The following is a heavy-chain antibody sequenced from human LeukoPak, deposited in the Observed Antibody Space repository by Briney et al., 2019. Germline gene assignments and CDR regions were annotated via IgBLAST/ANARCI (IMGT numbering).Heavy chain of an antibody. V-gene: IGHV4-39*01. CDR1: GGSISSSSHY. CDR2: FSYSGST. CDR3: ARSTSNSNYDILTGYISTFDY. J-gene: IGHJ4*02. D-gene: IGHD3-9*01. Sequence: SETLSLTCIVSGGSISSSSHYWAWIRQPPGKGLEWIGSFSYSGSTYDNPSLKSRVTISVDTSKNQFSLKLSSVTAADTAVYYCARSTSNSNYDILTGYISTFDYWGQGTLVTVSS.